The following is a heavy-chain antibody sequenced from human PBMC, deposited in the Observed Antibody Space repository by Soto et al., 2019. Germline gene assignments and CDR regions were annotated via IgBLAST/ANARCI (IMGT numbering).Heavy chain of an antibody. CDR1: GGSISSSXYY. CDR3: ARSQRWLQLRDAFDI. J-gene: IGHJ3*02. D-gene: IGHD5-12*01. V-gene: IGHV4-39*01. CDR2: IYYSGST. Sequence: QLXXQXSGPGLVKPSETLSLTCTVSGGSISSSXYYWGWIRQPXGKGLERIGSIYYSGSTYYNPSLKSRVTISVDTSKNQFSLKRSSVTAADTAVYYCARSQRWLQLRDAFDIWGQGTMVTVSS.